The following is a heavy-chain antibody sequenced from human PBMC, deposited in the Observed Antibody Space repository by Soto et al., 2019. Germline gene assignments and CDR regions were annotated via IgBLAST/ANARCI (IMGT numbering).Heavy chain of an antibody. Sequence: ASVKVSCKTSGYTFTNFDVNWVRQAAGQGLEWMGWMSPNSENKGYAQKFQGRVSMTRDTSITTAYMELNGLEIEDTAMYYCVTRFTAVATARFDYWGQGTLVTVSS. CDR3: VTRFTAVATARFDY. CDR1: GYTFTNFD. J-gene: IGHJ4*02. V-gene: IGHV1-8*01. CDR2: MSPNSENK. D-gene: IGHD2-21*02.